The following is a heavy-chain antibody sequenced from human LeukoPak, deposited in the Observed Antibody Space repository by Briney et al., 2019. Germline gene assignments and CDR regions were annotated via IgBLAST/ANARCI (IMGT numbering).Heavy chain of an antibody. V-gene: IGHV3-21*01. CDR3: ARSTVAGTIQY. D-gene: IGHD6-19*01. CDR2: ISNNGRSI. Sequence: GGSLRLSCVTSGFTFSTFSMNWVRQAPGRGLKWVSYISNNGRSIHYADSAKGRFTISRDNPRSSLFLQLNSLRADDSALYFCARSTVAGTIQYWGQGTLVVVSS. CDR1: GFTFSTFS. J-gene: IGHJ1*01.